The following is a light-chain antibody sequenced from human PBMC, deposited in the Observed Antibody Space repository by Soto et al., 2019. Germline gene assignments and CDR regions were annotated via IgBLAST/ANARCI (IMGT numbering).Light chain of an antibody. CDR2: ASS. V-gene: IGKV1-9*01. CDR3: QQYNTYSPLT. J-gene: IGKJ4*01. CDR1: QGIGTY. Sequence: IQLTQSPSSLSASVGDRVAVTCRASQGIGTYLVWYQQKSGKAPTVLIYASSTLQTGVPSRFSGSGSGTDFSLTISSLHPEDVATYYCQQYNTYSPLTFGGGTKVDIK.